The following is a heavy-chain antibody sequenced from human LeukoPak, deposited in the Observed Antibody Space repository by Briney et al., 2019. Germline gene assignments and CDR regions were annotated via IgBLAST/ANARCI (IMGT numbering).Heavy chain of an antibody. CDR1: GCTFSSYY. CDR2: IYYSGST. CDR3: AREIAAAPPDNWFDP. Sequence: SKTLSLTCTVSGCTFSSYYWSWVRQPPGKGLEGVGDIYYSGSTNYNPSLKSRVTISVDTSKNPSSLKLSSVTAADTAVYYCAREIAAAPPDNWFDPWGQGTLVTVSS. J-gene: IGHJ5*02. D-gene: IGHD6-13*01. V-gene: IGHV4-59*01.